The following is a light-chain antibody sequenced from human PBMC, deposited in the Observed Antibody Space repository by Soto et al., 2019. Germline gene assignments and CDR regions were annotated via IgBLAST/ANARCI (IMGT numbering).Light chain of an antibody. CDR2: EVS. V-gene: IGLV2-14*01. CDR1: NSDVGGYNY. CDR3: SPYTSTTTLG. J-gene: IGLJ2*01. Sequence: QSALTQPASVSGSPGQSITISCTVSNSDVGGYNYVSWYQQHPGKAPKLMIYEVSNRPSGISNRFSGSKSGNTASLTISGLQAEDEADYYCSPYTSTTTLGFGGGTKVTVL.